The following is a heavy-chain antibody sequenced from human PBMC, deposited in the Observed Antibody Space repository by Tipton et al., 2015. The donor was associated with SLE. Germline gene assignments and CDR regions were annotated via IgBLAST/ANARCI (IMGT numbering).Heavy chain of an antibody. J-gene: IGHJ4*02. D-gene: IGHD6-13*01. V-gene: IGHV4-39*01. Sequence: TLSLTCTVSGGSMSSSSYYWGWIRQPPGKGLEWIGSIYYSGTTYYNPSLTSRITISVDTPNNHFSLKLISVTAADTAVYYCARQGIMASAGLGYWGQGTLVTVSS. CDR1: GGSMSSSSYY. CDR2: IYYSGTT. CDR3: ARQGIMASAGLGY.